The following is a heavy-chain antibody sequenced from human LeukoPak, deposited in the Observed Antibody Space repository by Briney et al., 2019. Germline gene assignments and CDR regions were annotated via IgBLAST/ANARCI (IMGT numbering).Heavy chain of an antibody. CDR2: ICSNDNNT. CDR1: GFTFSSYA. Sequence: GGSLRLSCAASGFTFSSYAMIWVRQAPGKGLEWVSAICSNDNNTYYANSVKGRFTISRDNSKNTLSLQLNSLRAEDTAVYYCAKGTSSSCYSAPNYWGQGTLVTVSS. J-gene: IGHJ4*02. D-gene: IGHD2-15*01. V-gene: IGHV3-23*01. CDR3: AKGTSSSCYSAPNY.